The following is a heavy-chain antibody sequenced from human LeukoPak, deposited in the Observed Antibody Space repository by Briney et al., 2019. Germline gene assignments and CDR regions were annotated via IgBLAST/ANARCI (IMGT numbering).Heavy chain of an antibody. CDR3: ARDSAQGAYIRGVTQEFDY. Sequence: GGSLRLSCAASGFTFSSYSMNWVRQAPGKGLEWVSSISSSSSYIYYADSVKGRFTISRDNAKNSLYLQMNSLRAEDTAVYYCARDSAQGAYIRGVTQEFDYWGQGTLVTVSS. CDR1: GFTFSSYS. CDR2: ISSSSSYI. D-gene: IGHD3-10*02. V-gene: IGHV3-21*01. J-gene: IGHJ4*02.